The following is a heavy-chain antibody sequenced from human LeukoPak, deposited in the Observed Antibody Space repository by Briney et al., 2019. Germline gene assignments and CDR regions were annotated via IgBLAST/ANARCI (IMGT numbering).Heavy chain of an antibody. CDR1: GFTFSSYW. CDR3: VWEQQLVHRYYYGMDV. Sequence: PGGSLRLSCAASGFTFSSYWMHWVRQAPGKGLVWVSRINSDGSSTSYADSVKGRFTISRDNAKNTLYLQMNSLRAEDTAVYYCVWEQQLVHRYYYGMDVWGQGTTVTVSS. CDR2: INSDGSST. D-gene: IGHD6-13*01. J-gene: IGHJ6*02. V-gene: IGHV3-74*01.